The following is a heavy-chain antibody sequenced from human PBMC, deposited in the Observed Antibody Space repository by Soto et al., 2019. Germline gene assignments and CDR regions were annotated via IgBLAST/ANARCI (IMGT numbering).Heavy chain of an antibody. Sequence: QVQLVQSGAEVRKPGSSVKVSCKAPGGTFSTYIISWVRQAPGQGLEWMGRIIPIPDITNYAQKFQGRVTGPADRSTSTAYMELTSLKSEDTAVYYCARDRITTRGDAFDLWGQGTMVTVSS. V-gene: IGHV1-69*08. CDR3: ARDRITTRGDAFDL. CDR1: GGTFSTYI. J-gene: IGHJ3*01. D-gene: IGHD3-3*01. CDR2: IIPIPDIT.